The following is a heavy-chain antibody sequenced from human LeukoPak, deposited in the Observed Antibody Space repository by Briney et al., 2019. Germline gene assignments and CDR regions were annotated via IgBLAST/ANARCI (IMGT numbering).Heavy chain of an antibody. CDR1: GFTFSSYA. V-gene: IGHV3-23*01. Sequence: PGGSLRLSCAASGFTFSSYAMSWVRQAPGKGLEWVSGISSSGGNTYYADSVKDRFTISRDNSKNTLYLQMNSLRAEDTAVYYCAKVRYVGYYFDYWGQGTLVTVSS. J-gene: IGHJ4*02. CDR2: ISSSGGNT. D-gene: IGHD5-12*01. CDR3: AKVRYVGYYFDY.